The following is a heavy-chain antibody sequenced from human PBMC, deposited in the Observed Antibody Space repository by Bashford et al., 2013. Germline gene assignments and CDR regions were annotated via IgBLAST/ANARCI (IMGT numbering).Heavy chain of an antibody. D-gene: IGHD2-2*01. Sequence: RQAPGKGLEWISYISSSGSTISYADSVKGRFTISRDNAKNSLFLQINSLRAEDTAVYYCARIGADGDFCSSTSCYPNYYGMDVWGQGDHGHRLL. CDR2: ISSSGSTI. V-gene: IGHV3-11*01. CDR3: ARIGADGDFCSSTSCYPNYYGMDV. J-gene: IGHJ6*02.